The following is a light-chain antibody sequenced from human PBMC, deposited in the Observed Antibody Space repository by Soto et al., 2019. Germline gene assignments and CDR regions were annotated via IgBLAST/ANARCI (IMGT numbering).Light chain of an antibody. CDR3: TSYVGSNIWV. V-gene: IGLV2-8*01. CDR2: EVS. J-gene: IGLJ3*02. CDR1: SSDVGAYKY. Sequence: QSVLTQPPSASGSPGQSVTISCTGTSSDVGAYKYVSWYQQYPCKAPKLMIYEVSKRPSGVPDRFSGSKSGNTASLTVSGLQAEDEADYYCTSYVGSNIWVFGGGTKVAVL.